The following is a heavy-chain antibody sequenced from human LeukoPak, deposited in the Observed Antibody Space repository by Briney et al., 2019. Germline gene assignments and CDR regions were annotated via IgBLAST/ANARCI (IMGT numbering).Heavy chain of an antibody. D-gene: IGHD3-3*01. Sequence: GGSLRLSCAAPGFTFSSYAMSWVRQAPGKGLEWVSAISGSGGSTYYADSVKGRFTISRDNSKNTLYLQMNSLRAEDTAVYYCAKPPSWSRWRGYYYYMDVWGKGTTVTVSS. CDR3: AKPPSWSRWRGYYYYMDV. V-gene: IGHV3-23*01. CDR1: GFTFSSYA. J-gene: IGHJ6*03. CDR2: ISGSGGST.